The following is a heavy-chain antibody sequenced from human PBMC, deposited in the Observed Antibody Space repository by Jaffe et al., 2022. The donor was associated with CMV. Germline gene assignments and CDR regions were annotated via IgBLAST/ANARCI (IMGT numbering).Heavy chain of an antibody. J-gene: IGHJ4*02. V-gene: IGHV4-39*01. Sequence: QLQLQESGPGLVKPSETLSLTCTVSGGSISSSSYYWGWIRQPPGKGLEWIGSIYYSGSTYYNPSLKSRVTISVDTSKNQFSLKLSSVTAADTAVYYCARHNYGGNYDYFDYWGQGTLVTVSS. CDR2: IYYSGST. D-gene: IGHD4-17*01. CDR3: ARHNYGGNYDYFDY. CDR1: GGSISSSSYY.